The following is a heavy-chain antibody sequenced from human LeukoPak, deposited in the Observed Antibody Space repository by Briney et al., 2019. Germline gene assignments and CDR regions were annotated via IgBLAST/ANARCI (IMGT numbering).Heavy chain of an antibody. J-gene: IGHJ6*02. D-gene: IGHD1-14*01. CDR3: ARDSQEPEIKEHYYYGMDV. V-gene: IGHV3-48*03. CDR2: ISSSGSTI. Sequence: GGSLRLSCAASGFTFSSYEMNWVRQAPGKGLEWVSYISSSGSTIYYADSVKGRFTISRDNAKNSLYLQMNSLRAEDTAVYYCARDSQEPEIKEHYYYGMDVWGQGTTVTVSS. CDR1: GFTFSSYE.